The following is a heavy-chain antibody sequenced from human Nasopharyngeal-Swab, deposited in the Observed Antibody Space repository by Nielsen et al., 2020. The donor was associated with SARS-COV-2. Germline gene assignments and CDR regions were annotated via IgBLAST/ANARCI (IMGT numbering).Heavy chain of an antibody. Sequence: SETLSLTCTVSGGSISSYYWSWIRQPPGKGLEWIGYLYHSGSTNYNPSPKSRVTISVDTSKNQFSLKLSSVTAADTAVYYCAREFGDTFDYWGQGTLVTVSS. CDR2: LYHSGST. CDR1: GGSISSYY. CDR3: AREFGDTFDY. D-gene: IGHD2-21*01. V-gene: IGHV4-59*01. J-gene: IGHJ4*02.